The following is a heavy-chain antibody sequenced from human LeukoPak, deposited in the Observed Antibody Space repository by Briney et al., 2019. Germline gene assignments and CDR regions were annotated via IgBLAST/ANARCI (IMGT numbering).Heavy chain of an antibody. V-gene: IGHV1-3*01. CDR1: GYTFTSYA. Sequence: ASVKVSCKASGYTFTSYAMHWVRQAPGQRLEWMGWINAGNGNTKYSQKFQGRVTMTWHTSTYTVYMELSSLRSEDTAVYFCARGGSSGYPLEYWGQGTLVTVSS. CDR3: ARGGSSGYPLEY. CDR2: INAGNGNT. J-gene: IGHJ4*02. D-gene: IGHD3-22*01.